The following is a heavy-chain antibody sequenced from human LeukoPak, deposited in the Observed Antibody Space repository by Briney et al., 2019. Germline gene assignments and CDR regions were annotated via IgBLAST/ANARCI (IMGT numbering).Heavy chain of an antibody. Sequence: PGRSLRLSCAASGFTFSSYAMHWVRQAPGKGLEWVAVISYDGSNKYYADPVKGRFTISRDNAKNSLYLQMNSLRAEDTALYYCATYGSGSGTFFDSWGQGTLVTVSS. CDR2: ISYDGSNK. D-gene: IGHD3-10*01. CDR3: ATYGSGSGTFFDS. CDR1: GFTFSSYA. J-gene: IGHJ4*01. V-gene: IGHV3-30-3*01.